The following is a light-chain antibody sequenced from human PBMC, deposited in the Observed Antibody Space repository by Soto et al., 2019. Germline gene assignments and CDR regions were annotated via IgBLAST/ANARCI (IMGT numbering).Light chain of an antibody. Sequence: DIQMTQSPPTLSASVGDRVTITCRASQSIRHYLAWYQQMPGKAPKLLIYGASTLQSGVPSRFRGSGSGTDFTLTISSLQPEDFATYYCQQFNNYSLTFGGGTKVDIK. CDR3: QQFNNYSLT. CDR2: GAS. V-gene: IGKV1-5*01. J-gene: IGKJ4*01. CDR1: QSIRHY.